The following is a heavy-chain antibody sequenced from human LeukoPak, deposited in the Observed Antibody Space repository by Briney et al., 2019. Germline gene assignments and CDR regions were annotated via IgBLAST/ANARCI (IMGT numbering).Heavy chain of an antibody. CDR3: ARNGWLYDRSEDVFDI. V-gene: IGHV4-31*03. D-gene: IGHD6-19*01. CDR2: IYCSWST. J-gene: IGHJ3*02. CDR1: GCSISHGGYY. Sequence: SETLSLTCTVSGCSISHGGYYWSWIGQHPGKALECRGYIYCSWSTYYNPCLKRRVTISVDTSKNQFSLKLSSVTAADTDVYFCARNGWLYDRSEDVFDIWGQGTMVTVSS.